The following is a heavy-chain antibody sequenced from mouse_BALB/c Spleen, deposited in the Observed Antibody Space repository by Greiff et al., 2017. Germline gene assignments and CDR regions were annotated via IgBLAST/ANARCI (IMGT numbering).Heavy chain of an antibody. CDR1: GFTFSSYG. D-gene: IGHD2-4*01. Sequence: ELKLVESGGGLVQPGGSLKLSCAASGFTFSSYGMSWVRQTPDKRLELVATINSNGGSTYYPDSVKGRFTISRDNAKNTLYLQMSSLKSEDTAMYYCARDPSSYDYDDAYWGQGTLVTVSA. CDR2: INSNGGST. V-gene: IGHV5-6-3*01. J-gene: IGHJ3*01. CDR3: ARDPSSYDYDDAY.